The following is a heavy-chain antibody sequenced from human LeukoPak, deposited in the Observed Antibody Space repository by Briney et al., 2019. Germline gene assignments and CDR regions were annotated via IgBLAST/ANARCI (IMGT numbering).Heavy chain of an antibody. CDR1: GGSISSSSYC. Sequence: SETLSLTCTVSGGSISSSSYCWSWIRQHPGKGREWIVYIYYSGSTYYNPSLKSRVTISVDTSKNQFSLKLSSVTAADTAVYYCARANDFWSGYYDYWGQGTLVTVSS. CDR2: IYYSGST. D-gene: IGHD3-3*01. J-gene: IGHJ4*02. CDR3: ARANDFWSGYYDY. V-gene: IGHV4-31*03.